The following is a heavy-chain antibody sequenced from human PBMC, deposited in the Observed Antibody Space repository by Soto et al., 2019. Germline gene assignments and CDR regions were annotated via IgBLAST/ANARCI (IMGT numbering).Heavy chain of an antibody. J-gene: IGHJ4*02. V-gene: IGHV3-15*07. D-gene: IGHD3-9*01. CDR1: GFTFSNAW. CDR2: IKSKTDGGTT. CDR3: TTDLSDVLRYFAWPAGFDY. Sequence: EVQLVESGGGLVKPGGSLRLSCAASGFTFSNAWMNWVRQAPGKGLEWVGRIKSKTDGGTTDYAAPVKGRFTISRDDSKNTLYLQMHSLKTGDTAVYYCTTDLSDVLRYFAWPAGFDYWGQGTLVTVSS.